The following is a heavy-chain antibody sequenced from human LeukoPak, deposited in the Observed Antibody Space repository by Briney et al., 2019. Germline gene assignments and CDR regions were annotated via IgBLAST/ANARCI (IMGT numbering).Heavy chain of an antibody. J-gene: IGHJ4*02. CDR2: ISTSGGST. Sequence: GGSLRLSCAASGFTISSYAMSWVRQAPGKGLEWVSGISTSGGSTSYADSVKGRFTISRDNPRNTLYIQMNSLRVEDTAVYYCAIMHRYYDGSGYWVQWGQGSLVTVSS. V-gene: IGHV3-23*01. D-gene: IGHD3-22*01. CDR1: GFTISSYA. CDR3: AIMHRYYDGSGYWVQ.